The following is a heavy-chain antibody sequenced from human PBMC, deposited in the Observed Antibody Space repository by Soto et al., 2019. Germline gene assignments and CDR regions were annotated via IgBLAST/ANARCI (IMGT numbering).Heavy chain of an antibody. D-gene: IGHD6-19*01. CDR2: IWYDGSNK. V-gene: IGHV3-33*01. CDR3: AIGVAGTSGWFDP. J-gene: IGHJ5*02. CDR1: GFTFSSYG. Sequence: QVQLVESGGGVVQPGRSLRLSCAASGFTFSSYGMHWVRQAPGKGLEWVAVIWYDGSNKYYADSVKGRFTISRDNSKNTLYLQMNSLRAEDTAVYYCAIGVAGTSGWFDPWGQGTLVTVSS.